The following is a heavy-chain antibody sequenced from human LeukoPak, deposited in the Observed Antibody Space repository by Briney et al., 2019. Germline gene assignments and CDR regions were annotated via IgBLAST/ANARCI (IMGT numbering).Heavy chain of an antibody. CDR2: IWYDGSNK. CDR1: GFTFSSYG. V-gene: IGHV3-33*01. J-gene: IGHJ4*02. Sequence: GGSLRLSCAASGFTFSSYGMHWVRQAPGKGLEWVAVIWYDGSNKYYADSVKGRFTISRDNAKNSMSLQMNSLRAEDTAIYYCVRWSYDNSAYYYDYWGQGTLVTVSS. CDR3: VRWSYDNSAYYYDY. D-gene: IGHD3-22*01.